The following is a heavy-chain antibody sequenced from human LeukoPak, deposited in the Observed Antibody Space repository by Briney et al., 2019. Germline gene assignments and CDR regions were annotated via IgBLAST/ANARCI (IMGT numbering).Heavy chain of an antibody. D-gene: IGHD3-10*01. CDR1: GDSLSSNSVA. V-gene: IGHV6-1*01. J-gene: IGHJ4*02. Sequence: SQTLPLTCAISGDSLSSNSVAWNWIRQSPSRGLEWLGRTYYRSKWYNDYAVSVESRITINPDASKNQFSLQLNSVTPEDTAVYYCARVRGRYFDYWGQGTLVTVSS. CDR3: ARVRGRYFDY. CDR2: TYYRSKWYN.